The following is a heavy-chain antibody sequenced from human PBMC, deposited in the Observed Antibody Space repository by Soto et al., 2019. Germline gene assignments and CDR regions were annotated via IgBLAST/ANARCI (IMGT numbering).Heavy chain of an antibody. V-gene: IGHV4-31*03. Sequence: SETLSLTCTVSGGSISSGGYYWSWIRQHPGKGLEWIGYIYCSGSTYYNPSLKSRVTISVDTSKNQFSLKLSSVTAADTAVYYCARDSLPTIFGVVRAFDIWGQGTMVTVSS. J-gene: IGHJ3*02. CDR3: ARDSLPTIFGVVRAFDI. D-gene: IGHD3-3*01. CDR2: IYCSGST. CDR1: GGSISSGGYY.